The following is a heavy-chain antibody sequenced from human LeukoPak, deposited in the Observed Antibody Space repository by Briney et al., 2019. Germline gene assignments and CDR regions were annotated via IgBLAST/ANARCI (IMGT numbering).Heavy chain of an antibody. V-gene: IGHV3-11*04. CDR2: ISSSGSTI. CDR3: ARDWSDTAVDY. D-gene: IGHD5-18*01. CDR1: GFTFSDCY. J-gene: IGHJ4*02. Sequence: GGSLRLSCAASGFTFSDCYMSWIRQAPGKGLEWVSYISSSGSTIYYADSVKGRFTISRDNAKNSLFLQMNSLRAEDTAVYYCARDWSDTAVDYWGQGTLVTVSS.